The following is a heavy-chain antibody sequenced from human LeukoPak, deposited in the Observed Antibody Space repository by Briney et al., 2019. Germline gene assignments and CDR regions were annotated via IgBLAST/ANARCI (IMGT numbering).Heavy chain of an antibody. CDR1: GGIFISYA. D-gene: IGHD2-2*01. Sequence: SVTVSCKASGGIFISYAISWVRQAPGQGREWMGRIIPILDIANYPQKLQGRVTITADKSTSTAYMELSSLRSEDTAVYYCARRYCSSTCCKFDFWGQGTLVTVSS. CDR3: ARRYCSSTCCKFDF. V-gene: IGHV1-69*04. CDR2: IIPILDIA. J-gene: IGHJ4*02.